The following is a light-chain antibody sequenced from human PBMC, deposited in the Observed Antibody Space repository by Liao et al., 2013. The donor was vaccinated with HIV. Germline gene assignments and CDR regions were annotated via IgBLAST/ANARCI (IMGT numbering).Light chain of an antibody. CDR3: QVWDSSTAV. Sequence: SYELTQPPSVSVSPGQTASITCSGDQLGDRFASWYQHKAGQAPTLLVYQDRKRPSGIPERFSGSNSGDTATLTISGAQTMDEADYYCQVWDSSTAVFGPGTRVTVL. CDR2: QDR. J-gene: IGLJ1*01. V-gene: IGLV3-1*01. CDR1: QLGDRF.